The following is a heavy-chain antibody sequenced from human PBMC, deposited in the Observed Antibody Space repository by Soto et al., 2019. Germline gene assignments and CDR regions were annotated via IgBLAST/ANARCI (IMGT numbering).Heavy chain of an antibody. CDR2: IDPSDSQT. Sequence: GESLKITCKGSGYSFAGYWITWVRQKPGKGLEWMGRIDPSDSQTYYSPSFRGHVTISVTKSITTVFLQWSSLRASDTAMYYCARQIYDSDTGPNFQYYFDSWGQGTPVTVSS. D-gene: IGHD3-22*01. V-gene: IGHV5-10-1*01. CDR1: GYSFAGYW. CDR3: ARQIYDSDTGPNFQYYFDS. J-gene: IGHJ4*02.